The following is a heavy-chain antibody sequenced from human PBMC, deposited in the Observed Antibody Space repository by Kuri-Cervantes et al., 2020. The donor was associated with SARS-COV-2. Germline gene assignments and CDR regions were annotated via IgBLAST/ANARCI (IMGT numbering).Heavy chain of an antibody. J-gene: IGHJ4*02. V-gene: IGHV3-49*04. CDR2: IRSKAYGGTT. CDR1: GFTFSSYA. Sequence: GGSLRLSCAASGFTFSSYAMSWVRQAPGKGLEWVGFIRSKAYGGTTEYAASVKGRFTISRDDSKSIAYLQMNSLKTEDTAVYYCTSNDFWSGYYFDYWGQGTLVTVSS. D-gene: IGHD3-3*01. CDR3: TSNDFWSGYYFDY.